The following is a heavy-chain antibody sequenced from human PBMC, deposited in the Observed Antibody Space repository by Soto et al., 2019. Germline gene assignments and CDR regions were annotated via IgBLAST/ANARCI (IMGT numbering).Heavy chain of an antibody. D-gene: IGHD3-3*01. CDR1: GFTFSSYS. J-gene: IGHJ6*03. CDR3: ARDLYDFWSGYYGYYMDV. Sequence: EVQLVESGGGLVQPGGSLRLSCAASGFTFSSYSMNWVRQAPGKGLEWVSYISSSSSTIYYADSVKGRFTISRDNAKNSLYLQMNSLRAEDTAVYYCARDLYDFWSGYYGYYMDVWGKGTTVTVSS. CDR2: ISSSSSTI. V-gene: IGHV3-48*01.